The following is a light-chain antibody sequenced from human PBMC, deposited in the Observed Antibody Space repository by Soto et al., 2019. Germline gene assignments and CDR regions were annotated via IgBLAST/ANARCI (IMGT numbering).Light chain of an antibody. Sequence: ENVLTQSPATLSLSPGERATLSCRASQSVSSYLAWYQQKPGQAPRLLLYDASNRATGIPARFSGSGSGTDFTLTISSLEPEDFAVYYCQQRSNWPPTFGQGTKVDIK. J-gene: IGKJ1*01. CDR1: QSVSSY. V-gene: IGKV3-11*01. CDR3: QQRSNWPPT. CDR2: DAS.